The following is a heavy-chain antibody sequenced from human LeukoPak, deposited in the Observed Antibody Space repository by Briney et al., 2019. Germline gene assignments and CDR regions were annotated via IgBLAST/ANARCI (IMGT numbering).Heavy chain of an antibody. CDR1: GYSFTSYW. CDR3: ARLKVGATSPFDH. CDR2: IYPGNSDP. Sequence: GESLKISCKGSGYSFTSYWIGWVRQMPGKGLEWMGIIYPGNSDPRYGPSFQGQVTISADKSISTAYLQWSSLKASDTAMYYCARLKVGATSPFDHWGQGTLVTVSS. J-gene: IGHJ4*02. V-gene: IGHV5-51*01. D-gene: IGHD1-26*01.